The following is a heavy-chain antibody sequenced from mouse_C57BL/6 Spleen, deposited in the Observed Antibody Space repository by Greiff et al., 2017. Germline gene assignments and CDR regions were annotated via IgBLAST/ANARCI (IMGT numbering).Heavy chain of an antibody. Sequence: VQLQQPGAELVRPGSSVKLSCKASGYTFTSYWMHWVKQRPIQGLEWIGNIDPSDSETHYNQKFKDKATLTVDKSSSTAYMQLSSLTSEDSAVYYCARRGNWGYAMDYWGQGTSVTVSS. CDR3: ARRGNWGYAMDY. D-gene: IGHD4-1*01. CDR2: IDPSDSET. V-gene: IGHV1-52*01. CDR1: GYTFTSYW. J-gene: IGHJ4*01.